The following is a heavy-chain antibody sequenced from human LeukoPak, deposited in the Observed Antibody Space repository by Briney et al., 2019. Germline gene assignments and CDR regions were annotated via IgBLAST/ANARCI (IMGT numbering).Heavy chain of an antibody. D-gene: IGHD6-19*01. CDR3: ARGPEVGIAVAAAAAFDY. J-gene: IGHJ4*02. CDR1: GASISPYY. V-gene: IGHV4-59*01. Sequence: PSETLSLTCTVSGASISPYYWSWIRQPPGKKLEWIGYIYYSGSTNYNPSLKSRVTISVDPSKNQFSLELSSVTAADTAVYYCARGPEVGIAVAAAAAFDYWGQGVLVTVSS. CDR2: IYYSGST.